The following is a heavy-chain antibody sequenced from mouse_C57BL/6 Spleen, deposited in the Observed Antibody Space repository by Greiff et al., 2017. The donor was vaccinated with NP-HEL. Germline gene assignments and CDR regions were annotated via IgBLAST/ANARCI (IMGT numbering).Heavy chain of an antibody. CDR2: IYPGSGNT. V-gene: IGHV1-76*01. CDR3: ARDYYGSSPFAY. D-gene: IGHD1-1*01. CDR1: GYTFTDYY. Sequence: VQLQQSGAELVRPGASVKLSCKASGYTFTDYYINWVKQRPGQGLEWIARIYPGSGNTYYNEKFKGKATLTAEKSSSTAYMQLSSLTSEDSAVYFCARDYYGSSPFAYWGQRTLVTVSA. J-gene: IGHJ3*01.